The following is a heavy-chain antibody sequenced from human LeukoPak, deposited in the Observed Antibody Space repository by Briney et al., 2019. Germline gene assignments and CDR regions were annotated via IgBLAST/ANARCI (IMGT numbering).Heavy chain of an antibody. CDR3: ARHIFGHLFDT. D-gene: IGHD3-3*02. V-gene: IGHV4-30-2*01. CDR2: IYHSGST. CDR1: GGSISSGGYS. J-gene: IGHJ4*02. Sequence: KASQTLSLTCAVSGGSISSGGYSWSWIRQPPGKGLEWIGYIYHSGSTYYNPSLKSRVTISVDRSKNQFSLKLSSVTAADTAVYYCARHIFGHLFDTWGQGTLVTVSS.